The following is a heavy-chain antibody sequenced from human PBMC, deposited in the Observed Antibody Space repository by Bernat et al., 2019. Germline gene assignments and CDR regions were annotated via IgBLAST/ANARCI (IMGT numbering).Heavy chain of an antibody. V-gene: IGHV1-69*04. CDR1: GGTFSSCA. Sequence: QVQLVQSGAEVKKPGSSVKVSCKASGGTFSSCAISWVRQAPGQGLEWMGRIIPILGIANYAQQFQGRVTNTADKSTSTAYMELSSLRSEDTAVYYCARELDDSSGYRFDYWGQGTLVTVSA. J-gene: IGHJ4*02. CDR2: IIPILGIA. CDR3: ARELDDSSGYRFDY. D-gene: IGHD3-22*01.